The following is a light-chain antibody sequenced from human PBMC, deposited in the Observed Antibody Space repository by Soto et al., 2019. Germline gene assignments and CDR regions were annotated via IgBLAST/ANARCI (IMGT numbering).Light chain of an antibody. CDR3: QQYDNYPLT. CDR1: QSISSW. Sequence: DIQMTQSPSTLSASVGDTVTITCRASQSISSWLAWYQQKPGKAPKLLIYKASTLESGVPSRFSGSGSGTEFTLTISNLQPDDFATYYCQQYDNYPLTFGGGTKVDIK. V-gene: IGKV1-5*03. J-gene: IGKJ4*01. CDR2: KAS.